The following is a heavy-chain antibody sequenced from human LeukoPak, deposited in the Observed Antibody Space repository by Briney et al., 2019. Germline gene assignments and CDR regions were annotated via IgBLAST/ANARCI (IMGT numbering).Heavy chain of an antibody. CDR3: ARGVYSSTAGAFDI. D-gene: IGHD6-13*01. V-gene: IGHV3-48*02. Sequence: PGGSLRLSCAASGFTFSSYSMTWVRQAAGKGLEWVSYISSSSSTIFYADSVEGRFTISRDNAKNSLFLQMNSLRDEDTAVYYCARGVYSSTAGAFDIWGQGTMVTVSS. J-gene: IGHJ3*02. CDR1: GFTFSSYS. CDR2: ISSSSSTI.